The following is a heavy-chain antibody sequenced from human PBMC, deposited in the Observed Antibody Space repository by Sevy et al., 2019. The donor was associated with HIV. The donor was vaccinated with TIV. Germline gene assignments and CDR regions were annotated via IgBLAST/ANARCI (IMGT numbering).Heavy chain of an antibody. Sequence: GGSLRLSCEASGFDFSSHWMHWVRQAPGKGLEWVSSISGFSSYIYYADSVKGRFTISRDNAKNSLYLQMNSLRAEDTAVYYCARDGGCTSTSCLLYFDYWGQGTLVTVSS. CDR2: ISGFSSYI. V-gene: IGHV3-21*01. CDR3: ARDGGCTSTSCLLYFDY. CDR1: GFDFSSHW. J-gene: IGHJ4*01. D-gene: IGHD2-2*01.